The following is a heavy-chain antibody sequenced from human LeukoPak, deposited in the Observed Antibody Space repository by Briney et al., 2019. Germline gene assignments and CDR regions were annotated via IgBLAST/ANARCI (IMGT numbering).Heavy chain of an antibody. Sequence: ASVKVSCKASGYTLTGYYMHWVRQAPGQAPEWMGWMNPNSGGTTYSQKFQGRVTMTRDTSISTAYMGLSRLTSDDTAVYYCARSAGSSSVCDYWGQGSLVTVSS. V-gene: IGHV1-2*02. D-gene: IGHD6-19*01. CDR3: ARSAGSSSVCDY. CDR1: GYTLTGYY. CDR2: MNPNSGGT. J-gene: IGHJ4*02.